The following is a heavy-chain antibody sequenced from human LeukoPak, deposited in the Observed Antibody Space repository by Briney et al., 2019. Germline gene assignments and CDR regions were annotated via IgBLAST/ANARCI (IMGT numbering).Heavy chain of an antibody. CDR2: IIPIFGTA. Sequence: ASVKVSCKASGYTFTGYYMHWVRQAPGQGLEWMGGIIPIFGTANYAQKFRGRVTITADKSTRTAYMELSSLRSEDTAVYYCATWGSGYNWNYPLDSWGQGTLVTVSS. J-gene: IGHJ4*02. CDR3: ATWGSGYNWNYPLDS. CDR1: GYTFTGYY. D-gene: IGHD1-7*01. V-gene: IGHV1-69*06.